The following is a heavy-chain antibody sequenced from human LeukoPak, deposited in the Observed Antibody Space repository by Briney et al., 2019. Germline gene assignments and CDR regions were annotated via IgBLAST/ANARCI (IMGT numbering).Heavy chain of an antibody. V-gene: IGHV3-7*01. D-gene: IGHD6-19*01. Sequence: VGSLRLSCAASGFTLSSDGMYSVRQAAGNGREWVANIKKDGSERYYVYSVKGRFTISRDNAKNTLYLQMNSLRDEDTAVYYCARDLRQWLVKVWDYYYYYMDVWGKGTTVTVSS. CDR2: IKKDGSER. CDR3: ARDLRQWLVKVWDYYYYYMDV. CDR1: GFTLSSDG. J-gene: IGHJ6*03.